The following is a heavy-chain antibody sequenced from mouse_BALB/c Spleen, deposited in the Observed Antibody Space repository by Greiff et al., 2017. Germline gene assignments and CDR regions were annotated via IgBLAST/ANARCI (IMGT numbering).Heavy chain of an antibody. CDR2: ISDGGSYT. Sequence: EVQLVESGGGLVKPGGSLKLSCAASGFTFSDYYMYWVRQTPEKRLEWVATISDGGSYTYYPDSVKGRFTISRDNAKNNLYLQMSSLKSEDTAMYYCARGGGYTSYYAMDYWGQGTSVTVSS. V-gene: IGHV5-4*02. CDR1: GFTFSDYY. CDR3: ARGGGYTSYYAMDY. D-gene: IGHD3-2*02. J-gene: IGHJ4*01.